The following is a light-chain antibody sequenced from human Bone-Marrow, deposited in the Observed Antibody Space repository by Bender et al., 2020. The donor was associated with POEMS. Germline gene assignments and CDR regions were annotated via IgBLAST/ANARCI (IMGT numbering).Light chain of an antibody. CDR1: SSDIGRYNL. Sequence: QSALTQPASVTGSPGQSITISCTGTSSDIGRYNLVSWYQQHPDKAPKLIISDVTKRPSGVPDRFSASKSGNTASLTISGLQAEDEADYYCCSYAGTYTWVFGGGTKLTML. CDR3: CSYAGTYTWV. CDR2: DVT. J-gene: IGLJ3*02. V-gene: IGLV2-11*01.